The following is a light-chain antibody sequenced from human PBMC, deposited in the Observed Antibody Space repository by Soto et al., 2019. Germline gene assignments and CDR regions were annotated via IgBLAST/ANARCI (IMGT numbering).Light chain of an antibody. CDR1: LGVSNY. V-gene: IGKV1-39*01. Sequence: DIQMTQSPSSLSASVGDTVTIPCRASLGVSNYLNWYQQRPGQAPSLLIFSVSSLQSGVPARFSGSGSGTQYTIITTSLQPDDFATYYCQQSFSSPRTFGGGTRV. CDR2: SVS. CDR3: QQSFSSPRT. J-gene: IGKJ4*01.